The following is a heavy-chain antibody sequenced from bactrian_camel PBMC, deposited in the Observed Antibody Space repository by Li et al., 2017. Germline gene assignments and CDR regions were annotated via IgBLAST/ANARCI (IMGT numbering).Heavy chain of an antibody. J-gene: IGHJ6*01. Sequence: VQLVESGGGLVQPGGSLRLSCETSGFAFPTYAMSWVRQAPGKGLEWVSRITSDGGGTNYASSLKGRFTISRDNAKNTLYLQMNSLKTEDTAVYYCVTDAVSWWPAWGQGTQVTVS. D-gene: IGHD6*01. CDR3: VTDAVSWWPA. CDR1: GFAFPTYA. V-gene: IGHV3S42*01. CDR2: ITSDGGGT.